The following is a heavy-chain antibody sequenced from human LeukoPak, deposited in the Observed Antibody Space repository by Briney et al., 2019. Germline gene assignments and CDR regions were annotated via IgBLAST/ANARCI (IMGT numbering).Heavy chain of an antibody. CDR2: FDPEDGET. CDR1: GYTLTELS. CDR3: ATDPIYSGYAFRFDY. J-gene: IGHJ4*02. D-gene: IGHD5-12*01. V-gene: IGHV1-24*01. Sequence: ASVKVSCKVSGYTLTELSMHWVRQAPGKGLEWMGGFDPEDGETIYAQKFQGRVTMTEDTSTDTAYMELSSLRSEDTAVYYCATDPIYSGYAFRFDYWGQGTLVTVPS.